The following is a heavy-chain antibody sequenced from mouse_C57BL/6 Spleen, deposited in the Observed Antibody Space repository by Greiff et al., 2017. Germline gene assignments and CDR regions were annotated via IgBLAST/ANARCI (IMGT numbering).Heavy chain of an antibody. D-gene: IGHD4-1*01. Sequence: QVQLQQPGAELVKPGASVKLSCKASGYTFTSYWMQWVKQRPGQGLEWIGEIDPSDSYTNYNQKFKGKATLTVDTSSSTAYMQLSSLTSEDSSVYYCGKLGREYVDVGGTGTTVTGSS. V-gene: IGHV1-50*01. CDR3: GKLGREYVDV. CDR2: IDPSDSYT. CDR1: GYTFTSYW. J-gene: IGHJ1*03.